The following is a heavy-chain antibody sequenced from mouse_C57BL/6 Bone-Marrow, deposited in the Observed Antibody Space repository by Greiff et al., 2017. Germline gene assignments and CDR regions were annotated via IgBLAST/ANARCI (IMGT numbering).Heavy chain of an antibody. Sequence: MLVESGGDLVKPGGSLKLSCAASGFTFSSYGMSWVRQTPDKRLEWVATISSGGSYTYYPDSVKGRFTISRDNAKNTLYLQMSSLKSEDTAMYYCARRYYYGSSLGYFDVWGTGTTVTVSS. CDR2: ISSGGSYT. CDR3: ARRYYYGSSLGYFDV. D-gene: IGHD1-1*01. CDR1: GFTFSSYG. J-gene: IGHJ1*03. V-gene: IGHV5-6*02.